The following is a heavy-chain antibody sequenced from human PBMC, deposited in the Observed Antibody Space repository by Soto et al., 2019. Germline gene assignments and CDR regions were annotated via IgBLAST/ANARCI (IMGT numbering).Heavy chain of an antibody. CDR2: IYYTGST. Sequence: QVQLQESGPGLVKPSETLSLTCTVSGGSISSYYWSWIRQPPGKGLEWIGYIYYTGSTNYNPSLTTPVPPSVDTSKLQFSLQLSSVTAADTALYYCANFNCSFDLCGRCTLVTVSS. J-gene: IGHJ2*01. D-gene: IGHD1-20*01. CDR3: ANFNCSFDL. V-gene: IGHV4-59*01. CDR1: GGSISSYY.